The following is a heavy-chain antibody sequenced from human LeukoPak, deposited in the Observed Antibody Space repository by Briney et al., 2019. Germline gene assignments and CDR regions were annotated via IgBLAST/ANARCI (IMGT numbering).Heavy chain of an antibody. D-gene: IGHD3-3*01. V-gene: IGHV5-51*01. J-gene: IGHJ4*02. CDR2: IYPGDSDT. CDR3: ARQDTIFGVVPYFDY. CDR1: GYSFTSYW. Sequence: GESLKISCKGSGYSFTSYWIGWVRQMPGNGLEWMGIIYPGDSDTRYSPSFQGQVTISADKSISTAYLQWSSLKASDTAMYYCARQDTIFGVVPYFDYWGQGTLVTVSS.